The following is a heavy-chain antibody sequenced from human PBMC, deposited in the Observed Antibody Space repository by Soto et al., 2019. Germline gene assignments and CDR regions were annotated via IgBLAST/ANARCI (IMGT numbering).Heavy chain of an antibody. J-gene: IGHJ5*02. CDR2: INAGNGNT. D-gene: IGHD2-8*01. Sequence: QVQLVQSGAEVKKPGASVKVSCKASGYTFTSYAMHWVRQAPGQRLEWMGWINAGNGNTKYSQKFQGRVTITRDTSASTAYMELSRLRSEDTAVYYCARALGLYTCNDPWGQGTLVTVSS. CDR1: GYTFTSYA. CDR3: ARALGLYTCNDP. V-gene: IGHV1-3*01.